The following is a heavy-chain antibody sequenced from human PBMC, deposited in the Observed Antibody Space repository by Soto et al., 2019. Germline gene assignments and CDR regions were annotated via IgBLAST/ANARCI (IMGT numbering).Heavy chain of an antibody. Sequence: GGSLRLSCAASGFTFDDYAMHWVRQAPGKGLEWVSGISWNSGSIGYADSVKGRFTISRDNAKNSLYLQMNSPRAEDTALYYCAKGSGSPWYYGMDVWGQGTTVTVSS. V-gene: IGHV3-9*01. J-gene: IGHJ6*02. CDR1: GFTFDDYA. D-gene: IGHD1-26*01. CDR2: ISWNSGSI. CDR3: AKGSGSPWYYGMDV.